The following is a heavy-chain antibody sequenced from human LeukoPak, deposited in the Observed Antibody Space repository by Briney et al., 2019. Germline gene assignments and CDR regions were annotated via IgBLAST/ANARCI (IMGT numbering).Heavy chain of an antibody. CDR2: ISSTGSTT. CDR3: ARGVGRVGTTIDS. V-gene: IGHV3-48*03. Sequence: PGGALKLPCSAPGFTFKKYEMDWVRQAPGEALEWVSYISSTGSTTYYADSMKGRFTISRDNAKNSLYLQMNSLRAEDTAVYYCARGVGRVGTTIDSWGQGTRVIVSS. J-gene: IGHJ4*02. CDR1: GFTFKKYE. D-gene: IGHD1-26*01.